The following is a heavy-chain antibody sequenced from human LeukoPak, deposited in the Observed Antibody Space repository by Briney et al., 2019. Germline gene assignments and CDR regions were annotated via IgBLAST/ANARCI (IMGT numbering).Heavy chain of an antibody. CDR1: GGSISSYY. J-gene: IGHJ3*02. Sequence: SETLSLTCTVSGGSISSYYWSWLRQPPGKGLEWIGYIYYSGSTNYNPSLKSRVTISVDTSKNQFSLKLSSVTAADTAVYYCARSNYYDSSGHYIPDAFDIWGQGTMVTVSS. D-gene: IGHD3-22*01. V-gene: IGHV4-59*08. CDR2: IYYSGST. CDR3: ARSNYYDSSGHYIPDAFDI.